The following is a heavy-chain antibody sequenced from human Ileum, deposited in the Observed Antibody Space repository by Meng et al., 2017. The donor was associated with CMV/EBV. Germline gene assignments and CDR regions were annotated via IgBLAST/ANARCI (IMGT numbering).Heavy chain of an antibody. CDR3: ARASPQRRFLSY. CDR2: INNRGST. CDR1: NSAFSDYD. Sequence: QVQRQQWGAGQLKPSEPLSLVCAVHNSAFSDYDWNWIRQSQGKGLEWIGEINNRGSTNYNPSLKSRVTISIDTSRNQFSLKLTSMTAADTAVYYCARASPQRRFLSYWGQGTLVTVSS. D-gene: IGHD3-3*01. J-gene: IGHJ4*02. V-gene: IGHV4-34*01.